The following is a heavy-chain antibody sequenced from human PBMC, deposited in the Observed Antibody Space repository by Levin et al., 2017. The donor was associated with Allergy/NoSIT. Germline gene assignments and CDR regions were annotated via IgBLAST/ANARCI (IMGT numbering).Heavy chain of an antibody. CDR3: ATEWDF. J-gene: IGHJ4*02. V-gene: IGHV3-15*01. CDR1: GFRLDVAW. Sequence: KAGGSLRLSCAASGFRLDVAWMSWVRQAPGKGLDWVGRSQRKSDGGAINYAVSVKGRFIISRDDSRNMFYLQMNSLKTEDTGVYFCATEWDFWGQGTPVTVSS. CDR2: SQRKSDGGAI.